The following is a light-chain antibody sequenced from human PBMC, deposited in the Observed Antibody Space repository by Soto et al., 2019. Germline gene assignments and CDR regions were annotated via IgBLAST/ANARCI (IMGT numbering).Light chain of an antibody. V-gene: IGKV1-5*03. CDR2: KAS. J-gene: IGKJ1*01. CDR3: QHYNSYSEA. CDR1: QTISSW. Sequence: DIQLTQSPSTLSVSPGERATISCRASQTISSWLAWYQQKPGKAPKLLIYKASTLKSGVPSRFSGSGSGTEFTLTISSLQPDDFATYYCQHYNSYSEAFGQGTKVELK.